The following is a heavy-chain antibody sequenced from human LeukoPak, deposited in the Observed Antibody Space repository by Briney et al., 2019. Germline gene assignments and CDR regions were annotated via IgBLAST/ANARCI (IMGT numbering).Heavy chain of an antibody. Sequence: SETLSLTCTVSGGSMSSGGYYWSWIRQHPGKGLEWIGYIYYSGSTYYNPSLKSRVAISVDTSENQFSLKLSSVTAADTAVYYCARAFRITMIVVVPGAFDIWGQGTMVTVSS. D-gene: IGHD3-22*01. V-gene: IGHV4-31*03. CDR1: GGSMSSGGYY. CDR3: ARAFRITMIVVVPGAFDI. CDR2: IYYSGST. J-gene: IGHJ3*02.